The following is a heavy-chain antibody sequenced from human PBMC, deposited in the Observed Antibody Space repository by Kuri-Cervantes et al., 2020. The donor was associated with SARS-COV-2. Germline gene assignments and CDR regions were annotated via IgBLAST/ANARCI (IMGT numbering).Heavy chain of an antibody. J-gene: IGHJ2*01. V-gene: IGHV4-61*02. CDR2: IYTSGST. D-gene: IGHD2/OR15-2a*01. Sequence: SETLSLTCTVSGGSISSGSYYWSWIRQPAGKGLEWIGRIYTSGSTNYNPSLKSRVTISVDTSKNQFSLKLSSVTAADTDVYYCARDPSMARWWYFDLWGRGTLVTVSS. CDR3: ARDPSMARWWYFDL. CDR1: GGSISSGSYY.